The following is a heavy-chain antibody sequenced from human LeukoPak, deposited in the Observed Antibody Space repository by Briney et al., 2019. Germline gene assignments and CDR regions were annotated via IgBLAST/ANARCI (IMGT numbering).Heavy chain of an antibody. J-gene: IGHJ4*02. CDR2: IYYSGST. V-gene: IGHV4-59*01. D-gene: IGHD3-10*01. CDR1: GGSISSYY. CDR3: ARRRGGGFDY. Sequence: SETLSLTCTVSGGSISSYYWSWIRQPPGKGLEWIGYIYYSGSTNYNPSLKSRVTISVDTFKNQFSLKLSSVTAADTAVYSCARRRGGGFDYWGQGTLVTVSS.